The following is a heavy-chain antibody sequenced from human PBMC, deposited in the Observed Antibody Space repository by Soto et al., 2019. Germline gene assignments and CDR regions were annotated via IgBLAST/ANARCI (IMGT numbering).Heavy chain of an antibody. D-gene: IGHD2-21*02. CDR2: ISYDGSNK. Sequence: GGSLRLSCAASGFTFSSYALHWVRQAPGKGLEWVAVISYDGSNKYYADSVKGRFTISRDNAKNSLYLQMNSLRAEDTAVYYCARDYVVVTAIQYFQHWGQGTLVTVSS. J-gene: IGHJ1*01. CDR3: ARDYVVVTAIQYFQH. CDR1: GFTFSSYA. V-gene: IGHV3-30-3*01.